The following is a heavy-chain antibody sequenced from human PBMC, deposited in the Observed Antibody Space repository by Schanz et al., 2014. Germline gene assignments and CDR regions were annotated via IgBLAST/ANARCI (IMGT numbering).Heavy chain of an antibody. J-gene: IGHJ6*02. CDR2: INPTTGNP. CDR3: ARARYGLDV. V-gene: IGHV7-4-1*02. CDR1: GRTFIVYHV. Sequence: QVQLVQSGAEVKKPGASMKVSCKASGRTFIVYHVLHWVRQAPGQGLEWMGRINPTTGNPGYAQGFTGRFVVSFDTSVSTAYLQISGLKAEDTAVYYCARARYGLDVWGQGTTVTVSS.